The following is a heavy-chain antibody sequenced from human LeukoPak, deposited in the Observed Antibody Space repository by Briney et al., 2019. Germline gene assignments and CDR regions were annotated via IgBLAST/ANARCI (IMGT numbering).Heavy chain of an antibody. Sequence: SGRSLRLSCTASGFTSSDYAMSWFRQAPGKGLEWVGFIRNKAYGGTAEYAASVKGRFTISRDDSKTIAYLQMNSLKTEDTAVYYCTREKRYFDWFQADYWGQGTLVTVSS. J-gene: IGHJ4*02. CDR1: GFTSSDYA. CDR2: IRNKAYGGTA. CDR3: TREKRYFDWFQADY. V-gene: IGHV3-49*03. D-gene: IGHD3-9*01.